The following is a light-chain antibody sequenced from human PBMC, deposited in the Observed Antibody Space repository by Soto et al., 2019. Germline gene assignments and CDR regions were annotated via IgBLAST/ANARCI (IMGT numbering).Light chain of an antibody. V-gene: IGLV2-14*01. CDR1: SSDVGGYNF. CDR2: DVN. J-gene: IGLJ2*01. CDR3: ASYTRTTTLV. Sequence: QSALTQSPSASGSPGQSVTISCIGTSSDVGGYNFISWYQHHPGKAPKLVIYDVNNRPSGISYRFSGSKSGNTASLTISGLQAEDEADYYCASYTRTTTLVFGGGTKVTVL.